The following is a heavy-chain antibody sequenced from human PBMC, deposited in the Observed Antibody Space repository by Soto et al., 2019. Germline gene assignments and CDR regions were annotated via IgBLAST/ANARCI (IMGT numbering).Heavy chain of an antibody. Sequence: SETLSLTCAVSGYSISSDYYWGWIRQPPGKGLEWIASKYHSGSTYYNPSLKSRVTISVDSSKNQLSLKLSSVTAADTAVYYCARGVLGATTYFDYWGQGTLVTVSS. CDR1: GYSISSDYY. J-gene: IGHJ4*02. CDR3: ARGVLGATTYFDY. D-gene: IGHD1-26*01. V-gene: IGHV4-38-2*01. CDR2: KYHSGST.